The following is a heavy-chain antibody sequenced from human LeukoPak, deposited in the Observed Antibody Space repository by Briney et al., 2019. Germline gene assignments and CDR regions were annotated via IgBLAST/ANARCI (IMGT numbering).Heavy chain of an antibody. CDR3: ARELTALLWFGELGY. CDR1: GFTFSSYA. Sequence: GGSLRLSCAASGFTFSSYAMHWVRQAPGKGLEWVAVMSYDGDNKFYAASVKGRFTISRDNSKNALYLQMHSLRAEDTAVYYYARELTALLWFGELGYWGQGTLVTVSS. V-gene: IGHV3-30*04. D-gene: IGHD3-10*01. CDR2: MSYDGDNK. J-gene: IGHJ4*02.